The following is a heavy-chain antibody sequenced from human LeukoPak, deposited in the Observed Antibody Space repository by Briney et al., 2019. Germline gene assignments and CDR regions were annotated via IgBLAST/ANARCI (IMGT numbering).Heavy chain of an antibody. CDR1: GGSISSYY. Sequence: SETLSLTCTVSGGSISSYYWSWIRQPPGKGLEWIGYIYYSGSTNYNPSLKSRVTISVDTSKNQFSLKLSSVTAADTAVYYCARGGGRRGSYYVDYWGQGTLVTVSS. J-gene: IGHJ4*02. V-gene: IGHV4-59*01. CDR2: IYYSGST. CDR3: ARGGGRRGSYYVDY. D-gene: IGHD1-26*01.